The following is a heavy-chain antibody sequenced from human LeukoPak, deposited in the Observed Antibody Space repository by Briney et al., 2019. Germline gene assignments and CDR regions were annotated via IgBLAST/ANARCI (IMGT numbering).Heavy chain of an antibody. J-gene: IGHJ4*02. CDR1: GGSTSSYY. D-gene: IGHD1-26*01. V-gene: IGHV4-4*07. CDR2: IYTSGST. CDR3: ARARSVGATTYLFDY. Sequence: KPSETLSLTCTVSGGSTSSYYWSWIRQPAGKGLEWIGRIYTSGSTNYNPSLKSRVTMSVDTSKNQFSLKLSSVTAADTAVYYCARARSVGATTYLFDYWGQGTLVTVSS.